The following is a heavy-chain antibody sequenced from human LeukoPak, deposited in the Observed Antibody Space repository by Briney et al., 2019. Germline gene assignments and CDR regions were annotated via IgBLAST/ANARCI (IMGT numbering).Heavy chain of an antibody. V-gene: IGHV1-2*02. J-gene: IGHJ4*02. D-gene: IGHD3-22*01. CDR1: GYTFTGYY. CDR2: INPNSGGT. CDR3: ARDSIVVPSFDY. Sequence: PGASVKVSCKASGYTFTGYYMHWVRQAPGQGLEWMGWINPNSGGTNYAQKFQGRVTMTRDTSISTAYMELSRLRSEDTAVYYCARDSIVVPSFDYWGQGTLVTVSS.